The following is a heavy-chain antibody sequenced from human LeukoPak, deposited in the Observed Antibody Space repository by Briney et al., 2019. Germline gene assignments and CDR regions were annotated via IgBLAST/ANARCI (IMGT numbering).Heavy chain of an antibody. CDR3: ATAFRPIVVVPAAYAFDI. J-gene: IGHJ3*02. V-gene: IGHV1-24*01. D-gene: IGHD2-2*01. Sequence: ASVKVSCKVSGYTRTELSMHWVRQAPGKGLEWMGGFDPEDGETIYAQKFQGRVTMTEDTSTDTAYMELSSLRSEDTAVYYCATAFRPIVVVPAAYAFDIWGQGTMVTVSS. CDR2: FDPEDGET. CDR1: GYTRTELS.